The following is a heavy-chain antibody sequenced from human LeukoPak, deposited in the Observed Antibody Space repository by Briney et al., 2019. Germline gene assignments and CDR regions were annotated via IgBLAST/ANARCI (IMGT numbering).Heavy chain of an antibody. Sequence: SETLSLTCTVSGGSISSYYWSWIRQPPGKGLEWIGYIYYGGSTNYNPSLKSRVTISVDTSKNQFSLKLSSVTAADTAVYYCARNREDYYDSSGYYQPPDYWGQGTLVTVSS. J-gene: IGHJ4*02. D-gene: IGHD3-22*01. CDR2: IYYGGST. CDR3: ARNREDYYDSSGYYQPPDY. V-gene: IGHV4-59*01. CDR1: GGSISSYY.